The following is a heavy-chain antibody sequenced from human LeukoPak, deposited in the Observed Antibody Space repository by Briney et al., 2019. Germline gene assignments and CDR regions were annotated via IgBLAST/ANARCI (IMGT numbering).Heavy chain of an antibody. Sequence: TGGSLRLSWAASGFTFGNFLMTWVRQAPGKGPEWVSAISGSGGDTYYADSVKGRFTISRDNSKNTLYLQMNSLRAEDTAVYYCAKKGATTGDFDYWGQGTLVTVSS. CDR2: ISGSGGDT. V-gene: IGHV3-23*01. D-gene: IGHD1-26*01. CDR1: GFTFGNFL. CDR3: AKKGATTGDFDY. J-gene: IGHJ4*02.